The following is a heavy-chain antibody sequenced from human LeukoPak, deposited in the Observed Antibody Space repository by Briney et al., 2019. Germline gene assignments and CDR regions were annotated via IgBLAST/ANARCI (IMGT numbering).Heavy chain of an antibody. CDR3: ARDATRGGDFDY. CDR1: GFTFVNYW. Sequence: PGRSLRLSCAASGFTFVNYWMVWVRQAPGKGLEVVANINKDGSKGYHVDFVKGRFTISKDNAKNTLHLQMNDLRGDDTAVYYCARDATRGGDFDYWGQGTLVTVSS. J-gene: IGHJ4*02. D-gene: IGHD2-21*01. V-gene: IGHV3-7*01. CDR2: INKDGSKG.